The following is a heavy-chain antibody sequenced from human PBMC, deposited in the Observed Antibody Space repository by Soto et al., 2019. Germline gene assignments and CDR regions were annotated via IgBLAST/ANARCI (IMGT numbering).Heavy chain of an antibody. V-gene: IGHV1-69*13. CDR3: ARSPPQGRTVLDPVDY. J-gene: IGHJ4*02. CDR1: GDTFRTYV. D-gene: IGHD2-21*02. CDR2: IIPIFGTA. Sequence: VASVKVSCKTSGDTFRTYVISWVRQAPGQGLEWMGGIIPIFGTANYAQKFQGRVTITADESTSTAYMELSSLRSEDTAVYYCARSPPQGRTVLDPVDYWGQGTLVTVSS.